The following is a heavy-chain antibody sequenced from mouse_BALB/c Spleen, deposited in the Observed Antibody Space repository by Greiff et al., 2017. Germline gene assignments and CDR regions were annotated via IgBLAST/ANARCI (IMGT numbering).Heavy chain of an antibody. CDR2: IWSGGST. J-gene: IGHJ4*01. Sequence: QVQLKESGPGLVQPSQSLSITCTVSGFSLTSYGVHWVRQSPGKGLEWLGVIWSGGSTDYNAAFISRLSISKDNSKSQVFFKMNSLQANDTAIYYCARYYGSRYYYAMDYWGQGTSVTVSS. V-gene: IGHV2-2*02. CDR3: ARYYGSRYYYAMDY. CDR1: GFSLTSYG. D-gene: IGHD1-1*01.